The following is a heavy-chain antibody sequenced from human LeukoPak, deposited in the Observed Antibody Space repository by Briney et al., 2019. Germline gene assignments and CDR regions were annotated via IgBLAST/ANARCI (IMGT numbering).Heavy chain of an antibody. CDR2: INTNTGNP. V-gene: IGHV7-4-1*02. J-gene: IGHJ3*02. CDR3: ARDGPGYCSGGSCSWDAFDI. D-gene: IGHD2-15*01. Sequence: ASVKVSCKASGYTFTSYAMNWVRQAPGQGLEWMGWINTNTGNPTYAQGFTGRFVFSLDTSFSTAYLQISSLKAEDTAVYYCARDGPGYCSGGSCSWDAFDIWGQGTMVTVSS. CDR1: GYTFTSYA.